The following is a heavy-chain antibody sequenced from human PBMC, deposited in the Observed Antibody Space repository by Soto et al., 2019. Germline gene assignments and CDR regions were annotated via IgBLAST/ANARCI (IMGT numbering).Heavy chain of an antibody. V-gene: IGHV3-73*01. CDR2: ISNKVNSYAT. D-gene: IGHD5-12*01. CDR1: GVTFSGSA. J-gene: IGHJ5*02. CDR3: TRLGVGYNYWLDP. Sequence: HPGGSLRLSCAASGVTFSGSAMHWVRQTPGKGLEWIGHISNKVNSYATAYAASVKGRFTISRDDSKNTAFLQMNSLKTEDTAVYYCTRLGVGYNYWLDPWGQGTLVTVSS.